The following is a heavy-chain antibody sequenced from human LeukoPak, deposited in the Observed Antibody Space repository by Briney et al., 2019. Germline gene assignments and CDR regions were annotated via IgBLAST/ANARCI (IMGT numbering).Heavy chain of an antibody. D-gene: IGHD3-10*01. J-gene: IGHJ5*02. CDR2: INYSGST. Sequence: PSETLSLTCTVSGGSISSYYWSWIRQPPGKGLEWIGYINYSGSTNYNPSLRSRVTISLDTSKNHFSLKLTSVTAADTAVYYCARRSVLWFGEFLGGQNWFDPWGQGTLVTVSS. V-gene: IGHV4-59*08. CDR1: GGSISSYY. CDR3: ARRSVLWFGEFLGGQNWFDP.